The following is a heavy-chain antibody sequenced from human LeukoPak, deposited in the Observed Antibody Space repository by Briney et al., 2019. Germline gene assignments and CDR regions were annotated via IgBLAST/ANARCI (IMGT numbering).Heavy chain of an antibody. D-gene: IGHD4-17*01. CDR3: ARLPDYGDFYYYYYYMDV. J-gene: IGHJ6*03. CDR2: IYYSGST. V-gene: IGHV4-39*01. Sequence: PSETLSLTCTVSGGSISSYYWTWIRQPPGKGLEWIGSIYYSGSTYYNPSLKSRVTISVDTSKNQFSLKLSSVTAADTAVYYCARLPDYGDFYYYYYYMDVWGKGTTVTVSS. CDR1: GGSISSYY.